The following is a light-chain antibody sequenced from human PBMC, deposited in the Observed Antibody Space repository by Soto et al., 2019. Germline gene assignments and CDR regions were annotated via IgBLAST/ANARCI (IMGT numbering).Light chain of an antibody. J-gene: IGKJ1*01. Sequence: IVLTHAPGTLSLSPVERATLSFRSSQSVINNYLAWYQQKPGQAPSLLIYGASNRATGIPDRFSGSGSGTDFTLTISRLEPEDFAVYYCQQYGSSGTFGQGTKVDI. CDR3: QQYGSSGT. CDR1: QSVINNY. CDR2: GAS. V-gene: IGKV3-20*01.